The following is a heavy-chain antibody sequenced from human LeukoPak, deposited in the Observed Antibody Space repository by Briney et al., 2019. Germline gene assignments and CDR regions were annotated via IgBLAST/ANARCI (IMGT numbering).Heavy chain of an antibody. CDR2: ISWNSGSI. CDR1: GFTFDDYA. Sequence: AGRSLRLSCAASGFTFDDYAMHWVRQAPGKGLEWVSGISWNSGSIGYADSVKGRFTISRDNAKNSLYLQMNSLRAEDTALYYCAKLASAGRYAFDIWGQGTMVTVSS. V-gene: IGHV3-9*01. J-gene: IGHJ3*02. D-gene: IGHD6-13*01. CDR3: AKLASAGRYAFDI.